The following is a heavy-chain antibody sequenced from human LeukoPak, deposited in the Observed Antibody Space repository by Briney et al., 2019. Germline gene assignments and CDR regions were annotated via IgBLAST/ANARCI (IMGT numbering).Heavy chain of an antibody. CDR3: ARPHYDFWSGLPGD. V-gene: IGHV3-11*04. CDR1: GFTFSDYY. CDR2: ISSSGSTI. J-gene: IGHJ4*02. Sequence: GGSLRLSCAASGFTFSDYYMSWIRQAPGKGLEWVSYISSSGSTIYYADSVKGRFTISRDNAKNSLYLQMNSLRAEDTAVYYCARPHYDFWSGLPGDWGQGTLVTVSS. D-gene: IGHD3-3*01.